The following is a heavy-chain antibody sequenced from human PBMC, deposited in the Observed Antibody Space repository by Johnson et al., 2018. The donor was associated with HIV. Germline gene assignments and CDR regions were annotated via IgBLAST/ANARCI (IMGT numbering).Heavy chain of an antibody. Sequence: MKWVRQTPGMGLEWVSAINWNAGRTGYTDSVKGRFTISRDNAKNSLYLQMNSLRAEDTAVYYCARSPRRFFEWFPGSFDIWGQGTMVTVSS. CDR2: INWNAGRT. J-gene: IGHJ3*02. D-gene: IGHD3-3*01. CDR3: ARSPRRFFEWFPGSFDI. V-gene: IGHV3-20*03.